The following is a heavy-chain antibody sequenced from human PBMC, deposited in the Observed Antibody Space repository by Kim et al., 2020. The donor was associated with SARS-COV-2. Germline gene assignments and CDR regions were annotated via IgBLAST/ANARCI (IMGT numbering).Heavy chain of an antibody. J-gene: IGHJ4*02. CDR3: AKDLASGWYYGVVGD. D-gene: IGHD6-13*01. Sequence: ASVKVSCKASGYTFISYGINWVRQAPGQGLEWMGWINTYNGDANYAQKFQGRVTMATDTSTNTVYMELRSLRSDDTAVYYCAKDLASGWYYGVVGDWGQGSLVTVSS. CDR2: INTYNGDA. CDR1: GYTFISYG. V-gene: IGHV1-18*01.